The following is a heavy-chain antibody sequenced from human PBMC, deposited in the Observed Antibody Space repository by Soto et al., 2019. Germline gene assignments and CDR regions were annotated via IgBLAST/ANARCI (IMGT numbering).Heavy chain of an antibody. Sequence: QVQLVQSGAEVKKPGSSVKVSCKASGGTFSSYAISWVRQAPGQGLEWMGGIIPIFGTANYAQKFQGRVTITADEYTSTAYMELSSLRSEDTAVYYCARVTDYDFWSGYQNDAFDIWGQGTMVTVSS. CDR2: IIPIFGTA. CDR3: ARVTDYDFWSGYQNDAFDI. J-gene: IGHJ3*02. D-gene: IGHD3-3*01. V-gene: IGHV1-69*01. CDR1: GGTFSSYA.